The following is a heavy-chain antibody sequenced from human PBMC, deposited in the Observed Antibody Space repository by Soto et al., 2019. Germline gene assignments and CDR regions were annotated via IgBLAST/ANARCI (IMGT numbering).Heavy chain of an antibody. CDR1: GGSISSGGYY. D-gene: IGHD3-10*01. J-gene: IGHJ3*02. CDR3: ASEIAGAAFDI. Sequence: SETLSLTCTVSGGSISSGGYYWSWIRQHPGKGLEWIGYIYYSGSTYYNPSLKSRVTISVDTSKNQFSLKLSSVTAADTAAYYCASEIAGAAFDIWGQGTMVTVSS. V-gene: IGHV4-31*03. CDR2: IYYSGST.